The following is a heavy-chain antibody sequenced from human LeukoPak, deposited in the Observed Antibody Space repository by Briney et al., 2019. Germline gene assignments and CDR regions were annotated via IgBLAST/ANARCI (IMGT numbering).Heavy chain of an antibody. V-gene: IGHV1-24*01. CDR2: FDPEDGET. Sequence: ASVKVSCKVSGYTLTELSMHWVRQAPGKGLEWMGGFDPEDGETIYAQKFQGRVTMTEDTSTDTAYMELSSLRSEDTAVYYCATISIGGYSGHDSYYFDYWGQGTLVTVSS. J-gene: IGHJ4*02. CDR3: ATISIGGYSGHDSYYFDY. D-gene: IGHD5-12*01. CDR1: GYTLTELS.